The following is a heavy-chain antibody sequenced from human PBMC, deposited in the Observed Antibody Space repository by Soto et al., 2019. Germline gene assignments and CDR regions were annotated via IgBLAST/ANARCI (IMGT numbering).Heavy chain of an antibody. CDR1: GYSFTSYW. CDR2: IYPGDSDT. V-gene: IGHV5-51*01. Sequence: LGESLKISCKGSGYSFTSYWIGWVRQMPGKGLEWMGIIYPGDSDTRYSPSFQGQVTISADKSISTAYLQWSSLKASDTAMYYCARRSYDFWSGYRVHGMDVWGQGTTVTVSS. CDR3: ARRSYDFWSGYRVHGMDV. D-gene: IGHD3-3*01. J-gene: IGHJ6*02.